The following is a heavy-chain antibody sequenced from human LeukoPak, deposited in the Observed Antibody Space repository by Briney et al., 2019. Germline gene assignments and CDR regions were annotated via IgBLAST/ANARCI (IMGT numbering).Heavy chain of an antibody. D-gene: IGHD3-10*01. CDR2: IKQDGSEK. Sequence: GGSLRLSCAASGFTFSSYWMSWVRQAPGKGLEWVANIKQDGSEKYYVDSVKGRFTISRDNAKNSLYLQMNSLRAEDTAVYYCARDGMVRGVIGYYYCGMDVWGKGTTVTVSS. J-gene: IGHJ6*04. CDR1: GFTFSSYW. V-gene: IGHV3-7*03. CDR3: ARDGMVRGVIGYYYCGMDV.